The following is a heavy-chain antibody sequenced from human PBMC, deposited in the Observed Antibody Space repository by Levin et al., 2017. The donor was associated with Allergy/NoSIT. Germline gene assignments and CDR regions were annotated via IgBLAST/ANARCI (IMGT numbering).Heavy chain of an antibody. CDR2: IWYDGSNK. V-gene: IGHV3-33*01. J-gene: IGHJ4*02. CDR3: ARDIREYCSGGSCYSGFDY. CDR1: GFTFSSYG. Sequence: GGSLRLSCAASGFTFSSYGMHWVRQAPGKGLEWVAVIWYDGSNKYYADSVKGRFTISRDNSKNTLYLQMNSLRAEDTAVYYCARDIREYCSGGSCYSGFDYWGQGTLVTVSS. D-gene: IGHD2-15*01.